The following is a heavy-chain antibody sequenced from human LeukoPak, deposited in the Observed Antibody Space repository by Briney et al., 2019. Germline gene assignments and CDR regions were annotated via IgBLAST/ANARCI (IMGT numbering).Heavy chain of an antibody. J-gene: IGHJ4*02. D-gene: IGHD2-15*01. CDR1: GFTFSSYG. V-gene: IGHV3-30*02. CDR3: AKELLLTYAGNPLFDY. CDR2: ERSDGSNK. Sequence: GGSLRLSCATSGFTFSSYGVHWVRQAPGKGLEWVAFERSDGSNKYYADSVRGRFTISRDNSKNTLDLQMDSLRADDTAVYYCAKELLLTYAGNPLFDYWGQGTLVTVSS.